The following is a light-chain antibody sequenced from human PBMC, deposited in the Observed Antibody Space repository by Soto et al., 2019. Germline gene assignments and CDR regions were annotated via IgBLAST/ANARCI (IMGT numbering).Light chain of an antibody. CDR3: QVWHSSSDHPGV. CDR2: DDS. CDR1: NIGSKS. J-gene: IGLJ3*02. V-gene: IGLV3-21*02. Sequence: SYELTQPPSVSVAPGQTARITCGGSNIGSKSVHWYQQKPGQAPVLVVYDDSDRPSGIPERFSGCNSGSTATLTISRVEAGDEADYYCQVWHSSSDHPGVFGGGTQLTVL.